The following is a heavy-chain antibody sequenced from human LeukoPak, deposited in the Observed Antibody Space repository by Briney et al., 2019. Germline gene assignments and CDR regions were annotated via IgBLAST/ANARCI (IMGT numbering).Heavy chain of an antibody. CDR3: ARDFPQYTSSSGKNDVFNI. V-gene: IGHV3-21*01. CDR1: GFTFSSYS. CDR2: ISSSSSYI. Sequence: KTGGSLRLSCAASGFTFSSYSMNWVRQAPGKGLEWVSSISSSSSYIYYADSVKGRFTISRDNAKNSLYLQMNSLRAEDTAVYYWARDFPQYTSSSGKNDVFNIGAKGTMAPVSS. J-gene: IGHJ3*02. D-gene: IGHD6-13*01.